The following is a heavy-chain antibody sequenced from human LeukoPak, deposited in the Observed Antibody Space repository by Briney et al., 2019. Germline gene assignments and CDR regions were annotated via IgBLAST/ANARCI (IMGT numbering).Heavy chain of an antibody. CDR1: GFTFSAYW. Sequence: GGSLRFSCAASGFTFSAYWMHWVRQAPGKGLVWVSRINSDGFSITYADSVKGRFTISRDNAKNTLYLHMNSLRGEDTAVYYCARFYGGSAFDIWGQGTMVTVSS. V-gene: IGHV3-74*01. J-gene: IGHJ3*02. CDR2: INSDGFSI. D-gene: IGHD3-16*01. CDR3: ARFYGGSAFDI.